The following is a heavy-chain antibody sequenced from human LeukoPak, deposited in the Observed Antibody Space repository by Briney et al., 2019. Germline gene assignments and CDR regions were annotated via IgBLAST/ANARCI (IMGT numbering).Heavy chain of an antibody. CDR3: ARVGKSGGGSYYDILTGYCPFDY. D-gene: IGHD3-9*01. CDR1: GDSVSSNSAA. Sequence: SQTLSLTCAISGDSVSSNSAAWNWIRQSPSRGLEWLGRTYYRSKWYNGYAVSVKSRITINPDTSKNQFSLQLNSVTPEDTAVYYCARVGKSGGGSYYDILTGYCPFDYWGQGTLVTVSS. CDR2: TYYRSKWYN. J-gene: IGHJ4*02. V-gene: IGHV6-1*01.